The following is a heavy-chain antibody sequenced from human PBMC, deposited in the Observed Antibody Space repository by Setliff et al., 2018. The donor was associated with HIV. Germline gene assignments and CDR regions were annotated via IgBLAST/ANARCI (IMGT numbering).Heavy chain of an antibody. CDR3: AHYNTREALDT. V-gene: IGHV3-74*03. J-gene: IGHJ3*02. Sequence: GSLRLSCAASGFTFSNSWMHWVRQAPGKGLVWVSRINTDGSSATYADSVKGRFTNSRDNAKNTLYLQMNSLTTEDTAVYYCAHYNTREALDTWGQGTMVTVSS. CDR2: INTDGSSA. CDR1: GFTFSNSW. D-gene: IGHD3-22*01.